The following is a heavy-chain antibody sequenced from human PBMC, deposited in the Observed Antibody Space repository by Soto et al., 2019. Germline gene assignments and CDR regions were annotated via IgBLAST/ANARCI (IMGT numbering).Heavy chain of an antibody. CDR3: AMDLDGLHDDTSGPFPRPG. V-gene: IGHV4-30-4*01. Sequence: PSETLSLTCTVSGGSISSDYYYWSWIRQAPGRGLEWIGYIHSSGSIYNNPALKSRATMSIDTAGNQFSLKVSSVTVADTAVYYCAMDLDGLHDDTSGPFPRPGWGQGTLVTVSS. CDR2: IHSSGSI. D-gene: IGHD3-22*01. J-gene: IGHJ1*01. CDR1: GGSISSDYYY.